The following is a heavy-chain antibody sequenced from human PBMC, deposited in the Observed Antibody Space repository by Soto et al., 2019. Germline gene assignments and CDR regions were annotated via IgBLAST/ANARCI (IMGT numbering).Heavy chain of an antibody. J-gene: IGHJ1*01. CDR1: GFTFSSYA. CDR2: ISGSGGST. D-gene: IGHD2-21*02. CDR3: AKQRDGVVTATPKSEYFQH. V-gene: IGHV3-23*01. Sequence: GGSLRLSCAASGFTFSSYAMSWVRQAPGKGLEWVSAISGSGGSTYYADSVKGRFTISSDNSKNTLYLQMNSLRAEDTAVYYCAKQRDGVVTATPKSEYFQHWGQGTLVTVSS.